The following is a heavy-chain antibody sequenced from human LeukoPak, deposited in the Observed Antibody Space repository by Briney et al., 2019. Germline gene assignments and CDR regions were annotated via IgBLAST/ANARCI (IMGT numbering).Heavy chain of an antibody. Sequence: SETLSLTCAVSGGSISSSGYSWSWIRQPPGKGLEWIGYIYYSGGTYYNPSLKSRVTISVDRSKNQFSLKLSSVTAADTAVYYCARGGDSSGYEGRFDPWGQGTLVTVSS. D-gene: IGHD3-22*01. CDR2: IYYSGGT. CDR3: ARGGDSSGYEGRFDP. CDR1: GGSISSSGYS. J-gene: IGHJ5*02. V-gene: IGHV4-30-4*07.